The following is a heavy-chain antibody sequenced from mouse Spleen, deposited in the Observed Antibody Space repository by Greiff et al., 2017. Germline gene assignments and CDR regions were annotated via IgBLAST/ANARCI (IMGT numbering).Heavy chain of an antibody. CDR3: ARSGAY. CDR1: GYAFSSYW. Sequence: QVQLQQSGAELVRPGSSVKISCKASGYAFSSYWMNWVQQRPGQGLEWIGQIYPGDGDTNYNGKFKGKATLTADKSSSTAYMQLSSLTSEDSAVYFCARSGAYWGQGTLVTVSA. J-gene: IGHJ3*01. V-gene: IGHV1-80*01. CDR2: IYPGDGDT.